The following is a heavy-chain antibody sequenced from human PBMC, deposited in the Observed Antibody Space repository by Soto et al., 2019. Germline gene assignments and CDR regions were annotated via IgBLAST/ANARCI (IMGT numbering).Heavy chain of an antibody. V-gene: IGHV1-69*08. D-gene: IGHD3-16*01. Sequence: QVQPVQSGAEAKKPGSSVKVSCKASGGTFSSYTISWVRQAPGQGLEWMGRIIPILGIANYAQKFQGRVTITADKSTSTAYMELSSLRSEDTAVYYCARDTASWLRGGMDVWGQGTTVTVSS. CDR3: ARDTASWLRGGMDV. J-gene: IGHJ6*02. CDR1: GGTFSSYT. CDR2: IIPILGIA.